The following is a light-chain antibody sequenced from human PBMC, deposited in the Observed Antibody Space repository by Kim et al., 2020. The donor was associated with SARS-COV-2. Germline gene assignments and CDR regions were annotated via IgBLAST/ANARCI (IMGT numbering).Light chain of an antibody. Sequence: AFVGDSVTITFRASQGISSALAWYQQTSGKAPKLLIYDASNLESGVPSRFSGSGSGTDFTLTISSVQPEDFATYYCQQFYSYPITFGQGTRLEIK. CDR2: DAS. V-gene: IGKV1-13*02. CDR1: QGISSA. CDR3: QQFYSYPIT. J-gene: IGKJ5*01.